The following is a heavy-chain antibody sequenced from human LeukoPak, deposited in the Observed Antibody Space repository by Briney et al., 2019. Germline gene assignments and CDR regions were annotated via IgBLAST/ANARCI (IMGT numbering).Heavy chain of an antibody. CDR1: GGSISSGSYY. CDR2: IYTSGST. V-gene: IGHV4-61*02. Sequence: SETLSLTCTVSGGSISSGSYYWSWIRQPAGKGLEWIGRIYTSGSTNHNPSLKSRVTISVDTSKNQFSLKLSSVTAAGTAVYYCARGGPLYFDYWGQGTLVTVSS. J-gene: IGHJ4*02. CDR3: ARGGPLYFDY.